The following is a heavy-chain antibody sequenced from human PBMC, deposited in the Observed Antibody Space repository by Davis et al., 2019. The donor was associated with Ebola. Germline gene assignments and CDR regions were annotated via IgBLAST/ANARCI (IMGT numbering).Heavy chain of an antibody. CDR3: AKDNGRRIVVVSHFDY. V-gene: IGHV3-53*01. CDR2: IYSGGST. CDR1: GFTVSSNY. J-gene: IGHJ4*02. Sequence: PGGSLRLSCAASGFTVSSNYMSWVRQAPGKGLEWVSVIYSGGSTYYADSVKGRFTISRDNSKNTLYLQMNSLRAEDTAVYYCAKDNGRRIVVVSHFDYWGQGTLVTVSS. D-gene: IGHD3-22*01.